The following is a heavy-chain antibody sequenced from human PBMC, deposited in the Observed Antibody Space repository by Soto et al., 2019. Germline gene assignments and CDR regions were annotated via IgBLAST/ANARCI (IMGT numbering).Heavy chain of an antibody. D-gene: IGHD1-1*01. CDR3: ARDSGTSDY. V-gene: IGHV3-7*01. CDR1: GFTFSTYW. CDR2: ITQDGSEK. Sequence: PRGSLRLSCAASGFTFSTYWMSWVRQAPGKGLEWVANITQDGSEKYYVDSVKGRFTISRDNAKNSLYLQMNSLRAEDTGVYYCARDSGTSDYWGQGTLVTVSS. J-gene: IGHJ4*02.